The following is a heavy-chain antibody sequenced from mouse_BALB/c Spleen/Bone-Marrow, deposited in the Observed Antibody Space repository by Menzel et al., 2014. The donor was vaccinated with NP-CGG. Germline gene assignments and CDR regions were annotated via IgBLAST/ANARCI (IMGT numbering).Heavy chain of an antibody. CDR2: INPINGGT. D-gene: IGHD6-1*01. CDR3: TRSSYGYWYFDV. J-gene: IGHJ1*01. Sequence: VKLQESGAELVKPGASVKLSCKASGYTFTSYYMYWVRQRPGQGLEWIGEINPINGGTKISEKFKSRATLTVDKSSSTAFMQLSTLTSEDSAVYYCTRSSYGYWYFDVWGAGTTVTVSS. CDR1: GYTFTSYY. V-gene: IGHV1S81*02.